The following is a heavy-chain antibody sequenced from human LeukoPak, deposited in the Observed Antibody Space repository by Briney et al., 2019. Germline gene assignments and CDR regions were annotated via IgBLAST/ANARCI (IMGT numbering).Heavy chain of an antibody. Sequence: GGSLRLSCVGSGFTSIAYALTWARQAPGKGLEWVSGISGGGVTTHYADSVKGRFTISRGNSKNTLYLQMNSLRADDTAIYYCARNQQLGGHSYYYYGMDVWGQGTTVTVSS. CDR3: ARNQQLGGHSYYYYGMDV. D-gene: IGHD3-16*01. CDR1: GFTSIAYA. V-gene: IGHV3-23*01. J-gene: IGHJ6*02. CDR2: ISGGGVTT.